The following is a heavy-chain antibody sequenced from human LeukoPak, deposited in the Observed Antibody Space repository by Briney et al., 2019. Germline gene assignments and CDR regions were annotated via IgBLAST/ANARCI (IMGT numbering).Heavy chain of an antibody. D-gene: IGHD6-19*01. J-gene: IGHJ5*02. CDR2: INHSGST. CDR3: ARGDSSGWYVWFDP. Sequence: SETLSPTCAVYGGSFSGYYWSWIRQPPGKGLEWIGEINHSGSTNYNPSLKSRVTISVDTSKNQFSLKLSSVTAADTAVYYCARGDSSGWYVWFDPWGQGTLVTVSS. CDR1: GGSFSGYY. V-gene: IGHV4-34*01.